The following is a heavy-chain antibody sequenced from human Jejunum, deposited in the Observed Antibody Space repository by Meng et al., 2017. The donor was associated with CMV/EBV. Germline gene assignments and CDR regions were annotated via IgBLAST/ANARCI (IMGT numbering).Heavy chain of an antibody. CDR3: MRDDFGEPY. Sequence: SCATSGFIFETCTMNWVRQAPERRLEWVASIASSGRYMYYPDSLKGRFTISRDNGRKSVSLQMDSLTIEDTAVYYCMRDDFGEPYLGQGTLVTVSS. D-gene: IGHD3-10*01. J-gene: IGHJ4*02. V-gene: IGHV3-21*01. CDR1: GFIFETCT. CDR2: IASSGRYM.